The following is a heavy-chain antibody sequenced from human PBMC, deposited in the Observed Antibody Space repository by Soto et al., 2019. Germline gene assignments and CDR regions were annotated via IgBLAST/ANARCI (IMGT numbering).Heavy chain of an antibody. CDR2: INPRGGST. CDR3: ARGGGFSPYYYNLDV. Sequence: QVQLVQSGAEVQKPGASVKVSCKASGYTLNTYYMHWVRQAPGHGPEWMGIINPRGGSTTYAQNFQDRVTMTRDTSSSTVYMELSSLRSEDTAVYYCARGGGFSPYYYNLDVWGQGTTVTVSS. J-gene: IGHJ6*02. D-gene: IGHD2-15*01. V-gene: IGHV1-46*02. CDR1: GYTLNTYY.